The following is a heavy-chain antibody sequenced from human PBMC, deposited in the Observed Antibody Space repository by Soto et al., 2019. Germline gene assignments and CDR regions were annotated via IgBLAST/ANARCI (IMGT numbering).Heavy chain of an antibody. CDR3: EKVISGWYFRASLDY. CDR1: GFTFRGFA. V-gene: IGHV3-23*01. Sequence: GALLLSCSASGFTFRGFAMSWVRQAAGKGLEWVSSVSSTGSSAYYADSVKVRFIVSRDNSKNTVYLQMNNLRAEDTAIYYCEKVISGWYFRASLDYWGQGTLVTVYS. CDR2: VSSTGSSA. J-gene: IGHJ4*02. D-gene: IGHD6-19*01.